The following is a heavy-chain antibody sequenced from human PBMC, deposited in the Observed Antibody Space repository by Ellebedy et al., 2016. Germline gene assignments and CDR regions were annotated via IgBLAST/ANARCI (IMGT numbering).Heavy chain of an antibody. D-gene: IGHD6-25*01. CDR2: FDPEDGET. Sequence: ASVKVSCKASGYTLTELSMHWVRQAPGKGLEWMGGFDPEDGETIYAQKFQGRVTITADKSTSTAYMELSSLRSEDTAVYYCASPPGQRTDAFDIWGQGTMVTVSS. CDR1: GYTLTELS. V-gene: IGHV1-24*01. J-gene: IGHJ3*02. CDR3: ASPPGQRTDAFDI.